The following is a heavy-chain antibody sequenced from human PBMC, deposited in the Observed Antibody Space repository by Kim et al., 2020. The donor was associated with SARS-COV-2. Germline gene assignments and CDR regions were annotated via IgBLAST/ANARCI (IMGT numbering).Heavy chain of an antibody. CDR3: ARHGKVDGDPGRMWAFDI. J-gene: IGHJ3*02. Sequence: KSRVTISVDTSKNQFSLKLSSVTAADTAVYYCARHGKVDGDPGRMWAFDIWGQGTMVTVSS. V-gene: IGHV4-39*01. D-gene: IGHD4-17*01.